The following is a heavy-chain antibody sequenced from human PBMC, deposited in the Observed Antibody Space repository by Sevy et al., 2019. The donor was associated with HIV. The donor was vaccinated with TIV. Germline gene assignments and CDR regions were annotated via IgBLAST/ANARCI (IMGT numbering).Heavy chain of an antibody. CDR1: GGSISSTTYY. CDR3: ARHLRAAGGDY. D-gene: IGHD6-13*01. CDR2: VYDGGST. Sequence: SETLSLTCTVSGGSISSTTYYWGWIRQPPGKGLEWIGSVYDGGSTYYNPSLKGRFTISGDTSQNQFSLQLSSVTAADTAVYYCARHLRAAGGDYWGQGTLVTVSS. J-gene: IGHJ4*02. V-gene: IGHV4-39*01.